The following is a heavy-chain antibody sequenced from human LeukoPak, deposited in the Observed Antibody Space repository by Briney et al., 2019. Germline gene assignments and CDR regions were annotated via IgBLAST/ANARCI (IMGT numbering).Heavy chain of an antibody. CDR3: ARDSRSMGDY. D-gene: IGHD2-2*01. J-gene: IGHJ4*02. CDR1: GFTFSKSW. V-gene: IGHV3-7*01. CDR2: IKEDGSEK. Sequence: PGGSLRLSXEVSGFTFSKSWMSWVRQAQGKGLEWVASIKEDGSEKYFVDSVKGRFTISRDNAKNSLYLQMNSLRAEDTAVYYCARDSRSMGDYWGQGTLVTVSS.